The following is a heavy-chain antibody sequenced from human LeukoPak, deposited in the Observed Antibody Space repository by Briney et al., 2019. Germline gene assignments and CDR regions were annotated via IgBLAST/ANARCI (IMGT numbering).Heavy chain of an antibody. CDR1: GYTFTTYS. CDR2: INAANSDT. V-gene: IGHV1-3*01. J-gene: IGHJ5*02. CDR3: ARASPYNWFDP. Sequence: GASVKVSCKASGYTFTTYSIHWVRQASGQRLEWMGWINAANSDTKYSQRFQGRVTITRDTSASTAYMELSSLRSEDTAVYYCARASPYNWFDPWGQGTLVTVSS.